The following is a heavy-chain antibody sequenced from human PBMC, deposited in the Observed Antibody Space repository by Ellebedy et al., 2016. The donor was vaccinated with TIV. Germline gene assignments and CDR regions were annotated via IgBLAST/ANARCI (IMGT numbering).Heavy chain of an antibody. CDR3: ARDKIAGATHFDL. V-gene: IGHV3-7*01. CDR2: IKQDGGEI. CDR1: GVSFSRYR. D-gene: IGHD1-26*01. J-gene: IGHJ4*02. Sequence: GESLKISCAASGVSFSRYRMSWVRQAPGKGLEWVANIKQDGGEIYYVDSVKGRFTISRDNAKNSLSLQMNSLRAEDTAIYYCARDKIAGATHFDLWGQGTLVTVSS.